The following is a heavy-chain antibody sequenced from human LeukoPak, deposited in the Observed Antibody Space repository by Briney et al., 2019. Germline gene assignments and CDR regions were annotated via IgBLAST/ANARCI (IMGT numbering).Heavy chain of an antibody. CDR1: GGSISSYY. D-gene: IGHD3-3*01. J-gene: IGHJ3*02. CDR2: IYTSGST. V-gene: IGHV4-4*07. CDR3: ARDSGRITIFGVVTPSDAFDI. Sequence: PSETLSLTCTVSGGSISSYYWSWIRQPAGKGLEWIGRIYTSGSTNYNPSLKSRVTTSVDTSKNQFSLKLSSVTAADTAVYYCARDSGRITIFGVVTPSDAFDIWGQGTMVTVSS.